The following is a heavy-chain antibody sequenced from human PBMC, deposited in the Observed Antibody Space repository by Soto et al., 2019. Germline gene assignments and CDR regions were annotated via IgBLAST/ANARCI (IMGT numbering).Heavy chain of an antibody. D-gene: IGHD5-12*01. CDR1: GYTFTSYA. V-gene: IGHV1-3*01. CDR3: ARVLGGYSYNWFDP. J-gene: IGHJ5*02. Sequence: EASVKVSCKASGYTFTSYAMHWVRQAPGQRLEWMGWINAGNGNTKYSQKFQGRVTITRDTSASTAYMELSSLRSEDTAVYYCARVLGGYSYNWFDPWGQGTLDTVSS. CDR2: INAGNGNT.